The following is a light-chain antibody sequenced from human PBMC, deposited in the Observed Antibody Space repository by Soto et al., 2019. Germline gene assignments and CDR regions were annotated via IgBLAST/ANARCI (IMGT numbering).Light chain of an antibody. CDR1: QSVLFNSNNKNY. CDR2: WAS. J-gene: IGKJ4*01. V-gene: IGKV4-1*01. Sequence: DIVMTQSPDSLAVSLGERATINCKSSQSVLFNSNNKNYLAWYQQKAGQSPKLLIYWASTRGSGVPDRFSGSGSGTDFTLTISSLQAEDVAVYHCQQYYSTPFTFGGGTKVEIK. CDR3: QQYYSTPFT.